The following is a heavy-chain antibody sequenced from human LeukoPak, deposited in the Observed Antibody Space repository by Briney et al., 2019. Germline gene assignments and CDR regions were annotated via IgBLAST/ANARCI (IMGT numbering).Heavy chain of an antibody. CDR1: GYSFSSYG. CDR3: ARGRLNVDLDY. D-gene: IGHD6-25*01. CDR2: ISTYNGNT. J-gene: IGHJ4*02. V-gene: IGHV1-18*01. Sequence: ASVKVSCKASGYSFSSYGISWVRQAPGQGLEWMGWISTYNGNTHYAQTLQGRVTMTTDTSTSTAYMELSSLRSEDTAVYYCARGRLNVDLDYWGQGTLVTVSS.